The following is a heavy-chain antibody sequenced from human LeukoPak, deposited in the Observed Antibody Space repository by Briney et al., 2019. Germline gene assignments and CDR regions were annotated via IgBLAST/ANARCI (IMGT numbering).Heavy chain of an antibody. CDR1: GGSISSSSYY. D-gene: IGHD2-21*01. V-gene: IGHV4-39*01. CDR2: IYYSGST. Sequence: SETLSLTCTVSGGSISSSSYYWGWIRQPPGKGLEWIGSIYYSGSTYYNPSLKSRVTISVDTSKNQFSLKLSSVTAADTAVYYCARHKTLPFFDYWGQGTLVTASS. CDR3: ARHKTLPFFDY. J-gene: IGHJ4*02.